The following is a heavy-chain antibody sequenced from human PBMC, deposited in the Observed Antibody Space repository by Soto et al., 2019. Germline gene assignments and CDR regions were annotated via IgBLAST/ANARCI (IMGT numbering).Heavy chain of an antibody. J-gene: IGHJ6*02. Sequence: QVQLVQSGAEVKKPGSSVKVSCKAPGGTFSSYAISWVRQAPGQGLEWMGGIIPIFGTANYAQKFQGRVTITADESTSTGYMELSSLRSEYTAVYYCARSQGGSSSLDVYYYYYYGMDVWGQGTMVTVSS. CDR2: IIPIFGTA. D-gene: IGHD2-15*01. CDR3: ARSQGGSSSLDVYYYYYYGMDV. V-gene: IGHV1-69*01. CDR1: GGTFSSYA.